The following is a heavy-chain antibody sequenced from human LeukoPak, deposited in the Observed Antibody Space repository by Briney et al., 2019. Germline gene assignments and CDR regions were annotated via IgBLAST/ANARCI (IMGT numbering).Heavy chain of an antibody. D-gene: IGHD2-8*01. CDR1: GNNLREVS. CDR3: TLRGGMICVNGVCPEYFNH. J-gene: IGHJ1*01. CDR2: FDPEEGRT. Sequence: ASVRVSCKIFGNNLREVSMNWVRQGPGKGLEWRGGFDPEEGRTLYAQKFQGRVTTTEDTSSDTAYMELSSLTSEDTAVYYCTLRGGMICVNGVCPEYFNHWGQGTLVSVPS. V-gene: IGHV1-24*01.